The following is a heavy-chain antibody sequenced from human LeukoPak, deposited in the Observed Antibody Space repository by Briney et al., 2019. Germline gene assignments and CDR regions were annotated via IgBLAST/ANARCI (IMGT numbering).Heavy chain of an antibody. CDR1: GFTCSNYE. CDR2: ISSSGEST. CDR3: GKDRGGGFDY. V-gene: IGHV3-23*01. J-gene: IGHJ4*02. D-gene: IGHD3-10*01. Sequence: GGSLRLCCAASGFTCSNYEMSWVRQAPGKGLEWVSAISSSGESTYYADSVRGRFTISRDNSKNTLYLQMNSLRAEDTAVYYCGKDRGGGFDYWGQGTLVTVSS.